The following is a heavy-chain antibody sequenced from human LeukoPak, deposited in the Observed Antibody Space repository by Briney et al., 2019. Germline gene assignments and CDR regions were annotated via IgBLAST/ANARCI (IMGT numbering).Heavy chain of an antibody. CDR3: ARAAQSMVRGVIRFDY. CDR1: GYTFTSYD. CDR2: MNPNSGNT. V-gene: IGHV1-8*01. J-gene: IGHJ4*02. Sequence: ASVKVSCKASGYTFTSYDINWVRQATGQGLEWMGWMNPNSGNTGYAQKFQGRVTMTRNTSISTAYMELSSLRSEDTAVYYCARAAQSMVRGVIRFDYWGQGTLVTVSS. D-gene: IGHD3-10*01.